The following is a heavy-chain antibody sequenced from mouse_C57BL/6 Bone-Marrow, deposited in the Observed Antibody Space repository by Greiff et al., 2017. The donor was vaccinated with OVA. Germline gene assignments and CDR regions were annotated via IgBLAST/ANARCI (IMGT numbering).Heavy chain of an antibody. CDR1: GYTFTDHT. J-gene: IGHJ2*01. Sequence: VKLQESDAELVKPGASVKISCKVSGYTFTDHTIHWMKQRPEQGLEWIGYIYPRDGSTKYNEKFKGKATLTADKSSSTAYMQLNSLTSEDSAVYFCAGYYGSSQSFFDYWGQGTTLTVSS. D-gene: IGHD1-1*01. CDR2: IYPRDGST. CDR3: AGYYGSSQSFFDY. V-gene: IGHV1-78*01.